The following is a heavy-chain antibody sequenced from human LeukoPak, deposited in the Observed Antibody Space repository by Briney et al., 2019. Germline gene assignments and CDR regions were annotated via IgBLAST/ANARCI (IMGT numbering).Heavy chain of an antibody. Sequence: SETLSLTCAVYGGSFSGYYWSWIRQPPGKGLEWIGEINHSGSTNYNPSLKSRVTISVDTSKNQFSLKLSSVTAADTAVYYCARDSRRYCSGGSCYHDAFDIWGQGTMVTVSS. V-gene: IGHV4-34*01. CDR2: INHSGST. CDR1: GGSFSGYY. J-gene: IGHJ3*02. CDR3: ARDSRRYCSGGSCYHDAFDI. D-gene: IGHD2-15*01.